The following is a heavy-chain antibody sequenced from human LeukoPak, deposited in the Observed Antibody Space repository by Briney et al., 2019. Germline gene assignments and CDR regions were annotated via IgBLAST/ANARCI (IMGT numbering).Heavy chain of an antibody. CDR2: ISSSSYI. V-gene: IGHV3-21*01. J-gene: IGHJ4*02. CDR3: ARDPYDSSGYTDFNY. Sequence: GGSLRLSCAASGFTFSSYSMNWVRQAPGKGLEWVSSISSSSYIYYADSVKGRFTISRDNAKNSLYLQMNSLRAEDTAVYYCARDPYDSSGYTDFNYWGQGTLVTVSS. D-gene: IGHD3-22*01. CDR1: GFTFSSYS.